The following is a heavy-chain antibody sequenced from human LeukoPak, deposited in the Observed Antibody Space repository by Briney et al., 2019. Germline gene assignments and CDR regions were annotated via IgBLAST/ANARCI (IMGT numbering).Heavy chain of an antibody. CDR1: AGSISSYY. Sequence: PSETLSLTCTVSAGSISSYYWNWIRQVPGKGLEWIGYIFYGANTYYNPSLKDRVTMSMDTSKSQVSLKLTSVTAADTAVYYCASGTIFGVIAPYCFHSWGQGTLVTVS. D-gene: IGHD3-3*01. CDR3: ASGTIFGVIAPYCFHS. V-gene: IGHV4-59*01. CDR2: IFYGANT. J-gene: IGHJ4*02.